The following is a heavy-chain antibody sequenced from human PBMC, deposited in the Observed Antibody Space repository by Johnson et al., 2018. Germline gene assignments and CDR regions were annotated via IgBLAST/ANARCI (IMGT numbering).Heavy chain of an antibody. J-gene: IGHJ3*02. Sequence: EQLLESGGGVVQPGRTLRLSCAASGFTFSSYGMHWVRQAPGKGLEWAAVLSYDGRNKYYADSVKGRFTISRDNSKNTLYMQINSLRAEDTAVYYCAKHNSYSSSLGAFDIWGQGTMVTVSS. CDR2: LSYDGRNK. CDR1: GFTFSSYG. CDR3: AKHNSYSSSLGAFDI. V-gene: IGHV3-30*18. D-gene: IGHD6-13*01.